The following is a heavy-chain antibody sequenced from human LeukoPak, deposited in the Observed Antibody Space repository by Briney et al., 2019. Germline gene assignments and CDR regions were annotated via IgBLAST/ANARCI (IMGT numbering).Heavy chain of an antibody. D-gene: IGHD3-10*01. CDR3: ARSGDAFDI. CDR1: GYTFTGYY. V-gene: IGHV1-2*06. CDR2: INPTSGGT. Sequence: ASVKVSCRASGYTFTGYYIHWVRQAPGQGLEWMGRINPTSGGTNYAQKFQDRVTMTRDTSIRTAYMGLSRLRSDDTAAYYCARSGDAFDIWGQGTMVTVSS. J-gene: IGHJ3*02.